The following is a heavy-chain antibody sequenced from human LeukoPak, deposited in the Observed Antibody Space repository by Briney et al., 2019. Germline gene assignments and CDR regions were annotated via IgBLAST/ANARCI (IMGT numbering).Heavy chain of an antibody. CDR2: INSDGSTT. CDR1: GVTFSSYW. J-gene: IGHJ4*02. V-gene: IGHV3-74*01. D-gene: IGHD5-18*01. Sequence: GGSLRLSCAASGVTFSSYWMRWVRQAPGKGLVWVSRINSDGSTTNYADPVRGRFTSSRDNAQNTLYLQMTRLGAEDTAMYYCARDRYNFDYWGQGTLVTVPS. CDR3: ARDRYNFDY.